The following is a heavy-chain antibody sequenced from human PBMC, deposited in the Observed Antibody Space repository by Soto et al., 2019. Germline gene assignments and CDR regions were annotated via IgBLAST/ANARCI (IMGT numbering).Heavy chain of an antibody. CDR1: GYTFTSYD. CDR3: ARGVYGDYAPYYYYYMDV. D-gene: IGHD4-17*01. Sequence: ASVKVSCKASGYTFTSYDINWVRQATGQGLEWMGWMNPNSGNTGYAQKFQGRVTMTRNNSISTAYMELSSLRSEDTAVYYCARGVYGDYAPYYYYYMDVWGKGTTVTVSS. V-gene: IGHV1-8*01. CDR2: MNPNSGNT. J-gene: IGHJ6*03.